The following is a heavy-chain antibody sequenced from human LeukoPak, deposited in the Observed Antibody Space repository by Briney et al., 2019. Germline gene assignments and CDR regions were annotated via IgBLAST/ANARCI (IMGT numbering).Heavy chain of an antibody. CDR3: ASGVLAAMVPDY. J-gene: IGHJ4*02. V-gene: IGHV3-74*01. Sequence: PGGSLRLSCAASGFTFSSYWMHWVRQAPGKGLVWISRISGGGSATSYADSVKARFTISRDNAQNTLYLQMNSLRPEDTAVYYCASGVLAAMVPDYWGQGILVTVSP. D-gene: IGHD5-18*01. CDR1: GFTFSSYW. CDR2: ISGGGSAT.